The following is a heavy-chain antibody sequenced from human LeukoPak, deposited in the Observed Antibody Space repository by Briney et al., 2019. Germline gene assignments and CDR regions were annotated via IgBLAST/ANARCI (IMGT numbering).Heavy chain of an antibody. J-gene: IGHJ3*01. Sequence: SETLSLTCTVSGGSISSYYWSWIRQPPGKGLEWIGNIYYSGSTNYNPSLKSRVTISVDTSKNQFSLKLSSVTAADTAVYYCARQVIVVVVATTPHAFDVWGQGTMVTVSS. CDR3: ARQVIVVVVATTPHAFDV. D-gene: IGHD2-15*01. CDR2: IYYSGST. V-gene: IGHV4-59*08. CDR1: GGSISSYY.